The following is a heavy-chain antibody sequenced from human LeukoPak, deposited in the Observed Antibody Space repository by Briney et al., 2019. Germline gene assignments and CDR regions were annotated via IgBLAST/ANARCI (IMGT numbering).Heavy chain of an antibody. Sequence: GGSLRLSCAASGFTFSNYWMSWVRQAPGKGLEWVANIKEAGSEQYYVDSVKGRFTISRDNAKNSLYLQMNSLRAEDTAVYYCARPSYSDTWYYFEYWGQGTLVTVSP. V-gene: IGHV3-7*04. D-gene: IGHD6-13*01. CDR2: IKEAGSEQ. CDR3: ARPSYSDTWYYFEY. J-gene: IGHJ4*02. CDR1: GFTFSNYW.